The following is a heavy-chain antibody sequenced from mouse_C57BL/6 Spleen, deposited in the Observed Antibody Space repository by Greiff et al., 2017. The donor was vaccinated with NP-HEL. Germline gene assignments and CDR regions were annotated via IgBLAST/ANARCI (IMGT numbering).Heavy chain of an antibody. D-gene: IGHD2-4*01. Sequence: EVQLQQSGPELVKPGASVKISCKASGYTFNDYYMNWVKQSHGKSLEWIGDINPNNGGTSYNQKFKGKATLTVDKSSSTAYMELRSLTSEDSAVYYCARDDYDVAWFAYWGQGTLVTVSA. CDR2: INPNNGGT. CDR3: ARDDYDVAWFAY. J-gene: IGHJ3*01. CDR1: GYTFNDYY. V-gene: IGHV1-26*01.